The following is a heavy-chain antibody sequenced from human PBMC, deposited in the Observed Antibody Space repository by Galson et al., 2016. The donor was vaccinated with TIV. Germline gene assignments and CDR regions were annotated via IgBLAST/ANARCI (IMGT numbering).Heavy chain of an antibody. V-gene: IGHV3-23*01. J-gene: IGHJ5*01. CDR2: ISDTGRNT. CDR1: GFSFHDYG. Sequence: SLRLSCAASGFSFHDYGVHWIRQAPGKGLEWVSGISDTGRNTYYTGSAKGRFAISRDNSKNTLFLQMNSLRSEDTAIYYCAKDRVGPATGWFDSWGQGALVTVSS. CDR3: AKDRVGPATGWFDS. D-gene: IGHD1-26*01.